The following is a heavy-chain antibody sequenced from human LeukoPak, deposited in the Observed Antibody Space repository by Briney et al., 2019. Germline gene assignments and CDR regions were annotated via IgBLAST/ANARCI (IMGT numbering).Heavy chain of an antibody. V-gene: IGHV3-7*01. J-gene: IGHJ4*02. Sequence: GGSLRLSCAASGFTFSSYEMNWVRQAPGKGLEWVANIKQDASEKYYVDSVKGRFTISRDNAKNSLYLQMSSLRAEDTAVYYCARVRPWMYYFDYWGQGTLVTVSS. CDR2: IKQDASEK. CDR3: ARVRPWMYYFDY. CDR1: GFTFSSYE. D-gene: IGHD2-2*03.